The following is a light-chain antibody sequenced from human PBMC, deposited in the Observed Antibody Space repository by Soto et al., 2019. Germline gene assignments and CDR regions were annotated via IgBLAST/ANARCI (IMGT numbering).Light chain of an antibody. CDR3: SSYTSSSTPYV. V-gene: IGLV2-14*01. J-gene: IGLJ1*01. CDR2: DVT. CDR1: SSEVGGYNY. Sequence: QSVLTQPASVSGSPGQSITISCTGTSSEVGGYNYASWYQQHPVKAPKLMIYDVTNRPSGVSDRFSGSKSGNTASLTISGLQAEDEADYYCSSYTSSSTPYVFGTGTKVTVL.